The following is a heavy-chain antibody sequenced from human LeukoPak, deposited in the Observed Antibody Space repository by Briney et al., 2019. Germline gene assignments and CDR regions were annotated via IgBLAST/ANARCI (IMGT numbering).Heavy chain of an antibody. V-gene: IGHV1-69*05. CDR1: GDTFSNSA. Sequence: ASVTVSCKASGDTFSNSAISWVRQAPGQGLEWMGGIIPIFNTVNYAQTFQARVAITTDESTSTAYMELSSLRSEDTAVYYCASATYYYDSSGYSTPRYFDYWGQGTLVTVSS. CDR3: ASATYYYDSSGYSTPRYFDY. CDR2: IIPIFNTV. J-gene: IGHJ4*02. D-gene: IGHD3-22*01.